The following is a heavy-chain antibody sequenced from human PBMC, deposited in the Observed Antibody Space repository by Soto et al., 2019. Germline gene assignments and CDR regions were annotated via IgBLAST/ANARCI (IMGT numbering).Heavy chain of an antibody. CDR2: ISSSGSTI. D-gene: IGHD1-26*01. Sequence: EVQLVESGGGLVQPGGSLRLSCAASGFTFSSYEMNWVRQAPGKGLEWVSYISSSGSTIYYADSVKGRFTISRDNAKNSLYLQMNSLRAEDTAVYYCARDASRSWELRRAFDIWGQGTMVTVSS. CDR1: GFTFSSYE. J-gene: IGHJ3*02. CDR3: ARDASRSWELRRAFDI. V-gene: IGHV3-48*03.